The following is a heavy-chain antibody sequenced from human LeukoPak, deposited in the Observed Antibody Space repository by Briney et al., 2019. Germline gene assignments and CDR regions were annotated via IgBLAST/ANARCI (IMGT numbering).Heavy chain of an antibody. CDR1: GSTFSSYA. J-gene: IGHJ4*02. D-gene: IGHD5-18*01. V-gene: IGHV3-30-3*01. CDR2: ISYDGSNK. CDR3: ARDAADTAMGTGLFDY. Sequence: GGSLRLSCAASGSTFSSYAMHWVRQAPGKGLEWVAVISYDGSNKYYADSVKGRFTISRDNSKNTLYLQMNSLRAEDTAVYYCARDAADTAMGTGLFDYWGQGTLVTVSS.